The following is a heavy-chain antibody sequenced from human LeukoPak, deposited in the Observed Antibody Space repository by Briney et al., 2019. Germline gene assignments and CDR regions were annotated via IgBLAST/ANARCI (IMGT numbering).Heavy chain of an antibody. J-gene: IGHJ3*02. Sequence: GRSLRLSCAASGFTFSSYSMNWVRQAPGKGLEWVSSISSSSSYIYYADSVKGRFTISRDNAKNSLYLQMNSLRAEDTAVYYCARDQEVEDSYGYMSAFDIWGQGTMVTVSS. CDR1: GFTFSSYS. D-gene: IGHD5-18*01. V-gene: IGHV3-21*01. CDR3: ARDQEVEDSYGYMSAFDI. CDR2: ISSSSSYI.